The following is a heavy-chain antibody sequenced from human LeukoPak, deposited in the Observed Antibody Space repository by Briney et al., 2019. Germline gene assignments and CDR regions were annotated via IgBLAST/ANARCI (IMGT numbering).Heavy chain of an antibody. Sequence: GGSLRLSCAASGFTFSSYGMHWVRQAPGKGLEWVAVISYDGSNQYYADSVKGRFTISRDNSKNTLYLQMNSLRAEDTAVYYCAKGRAVGSTWALFDYWGQGTLVTVSS. J-gene: IGHJ4*02. D-gene: IGHD1-26*01. V-gene: IGHV3-30*18. CDR2: ISYDGSNQ. CDR3: AKGRAVGSTWALFDY. CDR1: GFTFSSYG.